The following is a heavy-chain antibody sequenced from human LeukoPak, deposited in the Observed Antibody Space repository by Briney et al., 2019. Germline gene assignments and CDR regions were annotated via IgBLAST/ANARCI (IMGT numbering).Heavy chain of an antibody. CDR3: ARVGQLVLGFDY. CDR2: IIPIFGTA. J-gene: IGHJ4*02. CDR1: GGTFSSYA. Sequence: ASVKVSCKASGGTFSSYAISWVRQAPGQGLEWMGGIIPIFGTANYAQKFQGRVTITADESTSTAYMERSSLRSEDTAVYYCARVGQLVLGFDYWGQGTLVTVSS. D-gene: IGHD6-13*01. V-gene: IGHV1-69*13.